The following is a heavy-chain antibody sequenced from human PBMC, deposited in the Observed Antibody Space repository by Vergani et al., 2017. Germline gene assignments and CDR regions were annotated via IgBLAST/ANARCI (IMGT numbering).Heavy chain of an antibody. D-gene: IGHD3-3*01. CDR3: AIGGSAYYDVWSGPPGSSPPDAFDI. Sequence: QVQLQQWGAGLLKPSETLSLTCAVYGGSFSGYYWSWIRQPPGKGLEWIGEINHSGSTNYNPSLKSRVTISVDTSKNQFSLKLSSVTAADTAVYYCAIGGSAYYDVWSGPPGSSPPDAFDIWGQGTMVTVSS. CDR1: GGSFSGYY. V-gene: IGHV4-34*01. CDR2: INHSGST. J-gene: IGHJ3*02.